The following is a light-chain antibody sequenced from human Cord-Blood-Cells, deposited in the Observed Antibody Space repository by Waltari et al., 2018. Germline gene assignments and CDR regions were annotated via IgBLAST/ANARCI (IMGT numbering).Light chain of an antibody. J-gene: IGKJ2*01. V-gene: IGKV3-15*01. CDR2: GAS. Sequence: EILMTQSPATLYVSPGERATLSCRASQRVSSNLAWYQQKPGQAPRLLIYGASTRATGIPARFSGSGSGTEFTLTISSLQSEDFAVYYCQQYNNWPYTFGQGTKLEIK. CDR1: QRVSSN. CDR3: QQYNNWPYT.